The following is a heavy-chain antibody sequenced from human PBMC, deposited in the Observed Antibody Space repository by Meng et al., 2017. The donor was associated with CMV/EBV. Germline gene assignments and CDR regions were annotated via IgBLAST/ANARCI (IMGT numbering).Heavy chain of an antibody. Sequence: SVKVSCKASGGTFSSYTISWVRQAPGQGLEWMGRIIPILGIANYAQKFQGRVTITADKSTSTAYMELSSLRSEDTAVYYCASGGDITFGVVIMSHYYYYGMDVWGQGILVTVSS. V-gene: IGHV1-69*02. CDR2: IIPILGIA. J-gene: IGHJ6*02. D-gene: IGHD3-3*01. CDR3: ASGGDITFGVVIMSHYYYYGMDV. CDR1: GGTFSSYT.